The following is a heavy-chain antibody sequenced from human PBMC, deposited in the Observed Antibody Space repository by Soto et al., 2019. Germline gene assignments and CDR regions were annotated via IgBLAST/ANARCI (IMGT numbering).Heavy chain of an antibody. V-gene: IGHV3-7*03. Sequence: GGSLRLSCAVSGFTFSRFWMGWVRQAPGRGLEWVANIQQDGSEKYYVDSVKGRFTMSKDNVKNSLYLQMNSLGAEDTAVYYCARVRYGGYSYYFDYWGQGALVTVS. CDR3: ARVRYGGYSYYFDY. D-gene: IGHD4-17*01. J-gene: IGHJ4*02. CDR1: GFTFSRFW. CDR2: IQQDGSEK.